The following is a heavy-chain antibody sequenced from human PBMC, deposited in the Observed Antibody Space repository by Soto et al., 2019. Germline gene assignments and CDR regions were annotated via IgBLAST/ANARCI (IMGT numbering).Heavy chain of an antibody. D-gene: IGHD2-15*01. CDR1: GFPFSSYG. CDR3: AGGQYYFDY. V-gene: IGHV3-30*03. CDR2: ISYDGSKK. J-gene: IGHJ4*02. Sequence: QVQLVESEGGVVQPGRSLRLSCAASGFPFSSYGMHWVRQAPGKGLDWVALISYDGSKKYYADSVKGRFTISRDNSKQTLYLQMSSLRAEDTAVYYCAGGQYYFDYCGQGTLVSVSS.